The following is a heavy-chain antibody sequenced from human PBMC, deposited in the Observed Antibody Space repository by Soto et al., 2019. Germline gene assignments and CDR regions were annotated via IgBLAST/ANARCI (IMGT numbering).Heavy chain of an antibody. CDR1: GFTFSTYA. Sequence: QVQLVESGGGVVQPGRSLRLSCAASGFTFSTYAMHWVRQSPGTGLEWLAVISYEGSTTHYLDSVKGRFTISRDNSKNTLDLQMNSLRADDTAVYYCARVYYDLWTGFSYWYFDLWGRGTRVTVSS. V-gene: IGHV3-30-3*01. CDR3: ARVYYDLWTGFSYWYFDL. CDR2: ISYEGSTT. D-gene: IGHD3-3*01. J-gene: IGHJ2*01.